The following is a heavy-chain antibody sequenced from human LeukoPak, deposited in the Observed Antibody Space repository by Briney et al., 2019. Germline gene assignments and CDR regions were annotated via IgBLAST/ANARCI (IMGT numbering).Heavy chain of an antibody. D-gene: IGHD2-15*01. J-gene: IGHJ4*02. CDR2: IYAGDSDT. CDR3: ARERGYYCSTGSCYFDF. CDR1: GYIFSDYW. Sequence: GESLKISCRGSGYIFSDYWIGWVRQMPGRGLEWMGIIYAGDSDTRYMPSFQGQVTISADKSINTAYLQWSSPKASDTAVYFCARERGYYCSTGSCYFDFWGQGTLVTVSS. V-gene: IGHV5-51*01.